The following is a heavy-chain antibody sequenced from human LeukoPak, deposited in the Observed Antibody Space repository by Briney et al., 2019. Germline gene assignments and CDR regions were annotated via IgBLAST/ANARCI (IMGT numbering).Heavy chain of an antibody. V-gene: IGHV6-1*01. CDR2: TYYRSKWYY. Sequence: SQTLSLTCAISGDSVSSYSVAWNWIRKSPSRGLEWLGRTYYRSKWYYEYAASVISRISIRPDTSMNQFSVQLKSVTPADTAVYYCARDPVRGSAWGQGTLVTVSS. D-gene: IGHD3-10*01. CDR3: ARDPVRGSA. J-gene: IGHJ5*02. CDR1: GDSVSSYSVA.